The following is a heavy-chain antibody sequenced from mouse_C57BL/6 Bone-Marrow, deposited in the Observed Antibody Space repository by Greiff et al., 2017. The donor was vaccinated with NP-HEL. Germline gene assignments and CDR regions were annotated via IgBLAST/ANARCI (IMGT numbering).Heavy chain of an antibody. V-gene: IGHV5-17*01. J-gene: IGHJ3*01. CDR3: ARGSNYYGSSPFAY. Sequence: EVMLVESGGGLVKPGGSLKLSCAASGFTFSDYGMHWVRQAPEQGLEWVAYISSGSSTIYYADTVKGRFTISRDNAKNTLFLQMTSLRSEDTAMYYCARGSNYYGSSPFAYWGQGTLVTVSA. CDR2: ISSGSSTI. D-gene: IGHD1-1*01. CDR1: GFTFSDYG.